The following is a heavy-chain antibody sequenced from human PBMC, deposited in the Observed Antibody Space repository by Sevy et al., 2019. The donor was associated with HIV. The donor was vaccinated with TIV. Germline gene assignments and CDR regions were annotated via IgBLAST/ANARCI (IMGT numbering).Heavy chain of an antibody. Sequence: SETLSLTCTVSGGSISSYYWCWIRQPAGKGLEWIGRIYTSGSTNYNPSLKSRVTMSVDTSKNQFSLKLSSVTAADTAVYYCASELVITASANWFDPWGQRTLVTVSS. CDR1: GGSISSYY. CDR2: IYTSGST. V-gene: IGHV4-4*07. D-gene: IGHD3-9*01. J-gene: IGHJ5*02. CDR3: ASELVITASANWFDP.